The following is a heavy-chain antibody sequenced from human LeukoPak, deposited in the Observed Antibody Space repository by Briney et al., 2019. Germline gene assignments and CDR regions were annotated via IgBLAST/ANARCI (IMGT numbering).Heavy chain of an antibody. D-gene: IGHD5-18*01. CDR2: ISGSGGST. CDR3: AKGSGYSYGYYYFDY. V-gene: IGHV3-23*01. J-gene: IGHJ4*02. CDR1: GLSFSSNL. Sequence: GGSLRLSCAATGLSFSSNLMSWVRQAPGKGREWASAISGSGGSTYYADSVKGRFTISRDNSKNTLYLQMNSLRAEDTAVYYCAKGSGYSYGYYYFDYWGQGTLVTVSS.